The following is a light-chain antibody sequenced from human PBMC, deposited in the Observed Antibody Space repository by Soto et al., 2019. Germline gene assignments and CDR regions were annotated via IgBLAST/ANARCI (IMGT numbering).Light chain of an antibody. J-gene: IGKJ5*01. CDR3: QQSYSNPT. Sequence: DIQMTQSPSSLSSAVGDRVTITCRASQSISSYLNWYQQKPGKAPKLLIYAASSLQSGVPSRFSGSGSGNDFTPTISSLHPEDFATYYCQQSYSNPTFGQGTRLEMK. V-gene: IGKV1-39*01. CDR1: QSISSY. CDR2: AAS.